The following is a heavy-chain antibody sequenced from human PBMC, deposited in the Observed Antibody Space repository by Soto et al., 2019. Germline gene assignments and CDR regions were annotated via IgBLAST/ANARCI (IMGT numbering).Heavy chain of an antibody. V-gene: IGHV1-69*01. CDR1: GGTFSSYA. D-gene: IGHD3-10*01. CDR3: ARLGSGYGDLHWYFDL. Sequence: QVQLVQSGAVVKKPGSSVKVSCKASGGTFSSYAISWVRQAPGQGLEWMGGIIPIFGTANYAQKFQGRVTITADESTSTAYMELSSLRSEDTAVYYCARLGSGYGDLHWYFDLWGRGTLVTVSS. J-gene: IGHJ2*01. CDR2: IIPIFGTA.